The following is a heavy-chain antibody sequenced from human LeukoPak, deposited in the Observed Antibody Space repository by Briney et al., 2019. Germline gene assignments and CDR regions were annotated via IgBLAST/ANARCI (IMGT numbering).Heavy chain of an antibody. CDR1: GFTFSSYS. V-gene: IGHV3-48*01. D-gene: IGHD3-16*01. CDR3: ARTQTYAYFDY. J-gene: IGHJ4*02. Sequence: TGGSLRLSCAAPGFTFSSYSMNWVRQAPGKGLEWVSYISSTSTTIYYRDSVKGRFTISRDAAKNSLYLQMNSLRAEDTAVYYCARTQTYAYFDYWGQGALVTVSS. CDR2: ISSTSTTI.